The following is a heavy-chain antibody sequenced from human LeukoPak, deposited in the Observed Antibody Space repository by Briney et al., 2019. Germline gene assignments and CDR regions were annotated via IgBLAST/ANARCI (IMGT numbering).Heavy chain of an antibody. CDR3: ARHRFGHLFDT. CDR1: GRSISSFY. CDR2: IYYTGST. D-gene: IGHD3-16*01. Sequence: PSETLSLTCTVSGRSISSFYWSWIRQPPGQGLEWLGYIYYTGSTNYNPSLKSRVTISVDTSKSQFSLKLSSVTAADTAVYYCARHRFGHLFDTWGQGTLVTVSS. V-gene: IGHV4-59*01. J-gene: IGHJ4*02.